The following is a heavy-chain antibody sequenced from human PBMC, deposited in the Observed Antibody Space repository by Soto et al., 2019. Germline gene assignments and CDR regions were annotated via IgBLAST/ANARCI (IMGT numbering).Heavy chain of an antibody. V-gene: IGHV1-46*01. D-gene: IGHD3-22*01. J-gene: IGHJ4*02. CDR2: INPSGGST. CDR3: ARSTYYYDSSGSTWDY. Sequence: ASVKVSCKASGYTFTSYYMHWVRQAPGQGLEWMGIINPSGGSTSYAQKFQGRVTMTRDTSTSTVYMELSSLRSEDTAVYYCARSTYYYDSSGSTWDYWGQGTLVTVSS. CDR1: GYTFTSYY.